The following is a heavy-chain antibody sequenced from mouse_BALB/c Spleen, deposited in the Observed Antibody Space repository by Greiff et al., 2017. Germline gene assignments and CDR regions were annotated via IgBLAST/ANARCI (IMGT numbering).Heavy chain of an antibody. V-gene: IGHV14-3*02. CDR1: GFNIKDPY. CDR2: IDPANGNT. CDR3: AIYDGYYVPDY. J-gene: IGHJ2*01. Sequence: EVKLQQSGAELVKPGASVKLSCTASGFNIKDPYMHWVKQRPEQGLEWIGRIDPANGNTKYDPKFQGKATITADTSSKTAYLQLSSLTSEDTAVYYCAIYDGYYVPDYWGRGNALTVSA. D-gene: IGHD2-3*01.